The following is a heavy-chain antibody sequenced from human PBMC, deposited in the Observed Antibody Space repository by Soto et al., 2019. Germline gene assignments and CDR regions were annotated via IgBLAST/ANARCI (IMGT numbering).Heavy chain of an antibody. CDR3: ARTRYCSSTSCYPDTPFDY. D-gene: IGHD2-2*01. V-gene: IGHV4-31*03. Sequence: QVQLQESGPGLVKPSQTLSLTCTVSGGSISSGGYYWSWIRQHPGKGLEWIGYIYYSGSTYYNPSLKSRVTRSVDTSKHQFSLKLSSVTAADTAVYYCARTRYCSSTSCYPDTPFDYWGQGTLVTVSS. CDR2: IYYSGST. J-gene: IGHJ4*02. CDR1: GGSISSGGYY.